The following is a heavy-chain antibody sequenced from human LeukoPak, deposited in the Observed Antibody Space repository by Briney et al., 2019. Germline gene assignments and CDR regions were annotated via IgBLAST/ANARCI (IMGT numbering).Heavy chain of an antibody. CDR2: ISAYNGNT. Sequence: ASVKVSCKASGYTFTSYAVMWVRQARGQSLEWMGWISAYNGNTNCARKFQNRVIMTTDTSTTTAYLELTSLTSDDTAVYYCARRSTGKGGDYWGQGTLIAVSS. V-gene: IGHV1-18*01. D-gene: IGHD1-1*01. CDR3: ARRSTGKGGDY. J-gene: IGHJ4*02. CDR1: GYTFTSYA.